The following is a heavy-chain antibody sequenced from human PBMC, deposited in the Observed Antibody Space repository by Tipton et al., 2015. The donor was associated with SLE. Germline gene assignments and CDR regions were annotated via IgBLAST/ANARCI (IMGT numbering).Heavy chain of an antibody. V-gene: IGHV4-34*01. D-gene: IGHD6-19*01. Sequence: TLSLTCAVYGGSFCGYHWTWIRQPPGQGLGWIGEIADTGRPNYNPSLKSRVTISLDTSKSQFSLILNSLTAADTAVYYCARGPFQRWPPGAYWGQGTLVAVSS. CDR2: IADTGRP. CDR3: ARGPFQRWPPGAY. J-gene: IGHJ4*02. CDR1: GGSFCGYH.